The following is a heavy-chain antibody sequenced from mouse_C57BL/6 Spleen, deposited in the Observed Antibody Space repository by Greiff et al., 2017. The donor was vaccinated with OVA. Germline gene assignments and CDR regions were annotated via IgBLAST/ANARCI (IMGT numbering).Heavy chain of an antibody. Sequence: VQLKQSGPELVKPGASVKISCKASGYTFTDYYMNWVKQSHGKSLEWIGDINPNNGGTSYNQKFKGKATLTVDKSSSTAYMELRSLTSEDSAVYYCARDRTYARFAYWGQGTLVTVSA. V-gene: IGHV1-26*01. CDR2: INPNNGGT. CDR1: GYTFTDYY. J-gene: IGHJ3*01. D-gene: IGHD6-5*01. CDR3: ARDRTYARFAY.